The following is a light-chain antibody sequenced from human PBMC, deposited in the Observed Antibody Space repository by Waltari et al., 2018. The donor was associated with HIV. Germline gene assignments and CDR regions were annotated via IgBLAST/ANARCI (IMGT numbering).Light chain of an antibody. CDR1: QTISRSY. V-gene: IGKV3-20*01. J-gene: IGKJ4*01. Sequence: EIVLTQSPGTLSLSQGDRATLSCRASQTISRSYLTWYQQKPGQAPRLLILGTSTRASGIPDRFSGSGSGIDFTLTINRLEPEDFAVYYCQQYGTGAPLTFGGGTKVEFK. CDR2: GTS. CDR3: QQYGTGAPLT.